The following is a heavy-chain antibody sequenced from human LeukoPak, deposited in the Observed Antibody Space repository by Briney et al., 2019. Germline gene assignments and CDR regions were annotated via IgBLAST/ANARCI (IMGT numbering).Heavy chain of an antibody. J-gene: IGHJ4*02. D-gene: IGHD6-19*01. CDR1: GGTFSSYA. CDR3: ARAISSGWSGDVRY. Sequence: GSSVKVSCKASGGTFSSYAISWVRQAPGQGLEWMGGIIPIFGTANYAQKFQGRVTITADESTSTAYMELSSLRSEDTAVYYCARAISSGWSGDVRYWGQGTLVTVSS. CDR2: IIPIFGTA. V-gene: IGHV1-69*01.